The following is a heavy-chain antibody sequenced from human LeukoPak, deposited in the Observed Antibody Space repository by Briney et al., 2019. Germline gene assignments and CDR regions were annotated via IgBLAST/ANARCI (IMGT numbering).Heavy chain of an antibody. CDR1: GFTFSDYY. Sequence: GGSLRLSCAASGFTFSDYYMSWIRRAPGKGLEWVSYISSSSSYTNYADSVKGRFTISRDNAKNSLYLQMNSLRAEDTAVYYCARVKRGYDSSGYLYYFDYWGQGTLVTVSS. CDR2: ISSSSSYT. CDR3: ARVKRGYDSSGYLYYFDY. V-gene: IGHV3-11*05. D-gene: IGHD3-22*01. J-gene: IGHJ4*02.